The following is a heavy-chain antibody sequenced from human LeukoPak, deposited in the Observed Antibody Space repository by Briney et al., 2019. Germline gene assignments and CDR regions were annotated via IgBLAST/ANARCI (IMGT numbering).Heavy chain of an antibody. V-gene: IGHV3-23*01. D-gene: IGHD3-10*01. CDR3: ARDRAGSGNYYNNPHGLDL. Sequence: TGGSLRLSCEASGFTFSAYAMTWVRQAPGKGLEWVSSIGSDGKTHYSESVKGRFAISRDNSKSMLFLQLNSLRAEDTAIYFCARDRAGSGNYYNNPHGLDLWGQGTTVTVSS. CDR2: IGSDGKT. CDR1: GFTFSAYA. J-gene: IGHJ6*02.